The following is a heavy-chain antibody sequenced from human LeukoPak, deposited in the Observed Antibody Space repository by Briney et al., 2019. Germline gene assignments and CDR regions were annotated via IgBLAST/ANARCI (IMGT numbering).Heavy chain of an antibody. Sequence: SGTLSLTCAVSGGSISSSNWWSWVRQPPGKGLEWIGEIYHSGSTNYNPSLKSRVTISVDKSKNQFSLKLSSVTAADMAVYYCARVEASGYCSGGSCYGRVYWGQGTLVTVSS. J-gene: IGHJ4*02. V-gene: IGHV4-4*02. D-gene: IGHD2-15*01. CDR3: ARVEASGYCSGGSCYGRVY. CDR2: IYHSGST. CDR1: GGSISSSNW.